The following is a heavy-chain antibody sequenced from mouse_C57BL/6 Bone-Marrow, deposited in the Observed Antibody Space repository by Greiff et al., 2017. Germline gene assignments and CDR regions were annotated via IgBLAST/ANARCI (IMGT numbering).Heavy chain of an antibody. CDR1: GYTFPSYG. V-gene: IGHV1-81*01. J-gene: IGHJ3*01. D-gene: IGHD2-1*01. Sequence: QVQLKESGAELARPGASVKLSCKASGYTFPSYGISWVKQRTGQGLEWIGEIYPRSGNTYYNEKFKGKATLTADKSSSTAYMELRSLTSEDSAVYFCARSNYGNVAWFAYWGQGTLVTVSA. CDR3: ARSNYGNVAWFAY. CDR2: IYPRSGNT.